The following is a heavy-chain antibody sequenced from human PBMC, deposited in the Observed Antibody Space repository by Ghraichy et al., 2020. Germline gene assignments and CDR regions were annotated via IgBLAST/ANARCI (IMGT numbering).Heavy chain of an antibody. CDR2: IYYSGST. D-gene: IGHD3-3*01. J-gene: IGHJ6*02. CDR1: GGSISSYY. CDR3: ARGGNFDFDFWRGGSYGMDV. Sequence: SETLSLTCTVSGGSISSYYWSWIRQPPGKGLEWIGYIYYSGSTNYNPSLKSRVTISVDTSKNQFSLKLSSVTAADTAVYYCARGGNFDFDFWRGGSYGMDVWGQGTTVTVSS. V-gene: IGHV4-59*01.